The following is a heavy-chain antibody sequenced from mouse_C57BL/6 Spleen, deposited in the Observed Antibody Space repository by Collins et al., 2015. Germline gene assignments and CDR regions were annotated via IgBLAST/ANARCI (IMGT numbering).Heavy chain of an antibody. V-gene: IGHV3-6*02. CDR3: ARGMTTTAMDY. Sequence: DVQLQESGPGLVKPSQSLSLPCSVTGYSITSGYYWNWIRQFPGNKLEWMGYINHDGSNGCNPSLKNRISISRDTSKNQFFLKLNSVTTEDTATYYCARGMTTTAMDYWGQGTSVTVSS. CDR2: INHDGSN. D-gene: IGHD2-4*01. CDR1: GYSITSGYY. J-gene: IGHJ4*01.